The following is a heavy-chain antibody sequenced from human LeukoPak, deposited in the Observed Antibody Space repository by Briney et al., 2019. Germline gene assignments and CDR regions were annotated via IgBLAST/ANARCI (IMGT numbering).Heavy chain of an antibody. CDR2: TRYDGSNK. Sequence: GGSLRLSCAASGFTFRSYGMHWVRQAPGKGLEWVAFTRYDGSNKYYADSVKGRITISRDNSKNTLYLQMNSLRAEDTAVYYCASGSHCSSTGCSSLDFWGQGTLVTVSS. V-gene: IGHV3-30*02. CDR1: GFTFRSYG. CDR3: ASGSHCSSTGCSSLDF. J-gene: IGHJ4*02. D-gene: IGHD2-2*01.